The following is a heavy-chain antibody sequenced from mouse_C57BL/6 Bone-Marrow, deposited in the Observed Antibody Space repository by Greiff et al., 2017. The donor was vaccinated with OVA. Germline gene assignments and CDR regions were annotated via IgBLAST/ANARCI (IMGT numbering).Heavy chain of an antibody. Sequence: ESGAELVKPGASVKISCKASGYAFSSYWMNWVKQRPGKGLEWIGQIYPGDGDTNYNGKFKGKTTLTADKSSSTAYMQLSSLTSEDSAVYFCARSNYRVYYYAMDYWGQGTSVTVSS. J-gene: IGHJ4*01. CDR2: IYPGDGDT. CDR1: GYAFSSYW. CDR3: ARSNYRVYYYAMDY. V-gene: IGHV1-80*01. D-gene: IGHD2-5*01.